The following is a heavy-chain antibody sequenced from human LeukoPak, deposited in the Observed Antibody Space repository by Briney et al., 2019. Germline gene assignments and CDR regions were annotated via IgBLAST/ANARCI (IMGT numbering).Heavy chain of an antibody. CDR1: GYSISSGYY. J-gene: IGHJ5*02. CDR2: IYHSGST. D-gene: IGHD1-1*01. V-gene: IGHV4-38-2*01. CDR3: ARLLGRSLYNWNVAFDP. Sequence: SETLSLTCAFSGYSISSGYYWGWIRQPPGKGLEWIGSIYHSGSTYYNPSLKSRVTISVDTSKNQFSLKLSSVTAADTAVYYCARLLGRSLYNWNVAFDPWGQGTLVTVSS.